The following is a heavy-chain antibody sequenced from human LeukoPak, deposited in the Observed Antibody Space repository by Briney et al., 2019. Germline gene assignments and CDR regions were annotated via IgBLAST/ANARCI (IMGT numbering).Heavy chain of an antibody. CDR2: IKQDGSEK. D-gene: IGHD2-15*01. Sequence: PGGSLRLSCAASGFTFSSYAMSWVRQAPGKGLEWVANIKQDGSEKYYVDSVKGRFTISRDNAKNSLYLQMNSLRAEDTAVYYCARILASSGAFDIWGQGTMVTVSS. J-gene: IGHJ3*02. CDR1: GFTFSSYA. V-gene: IGHV3-7*01. CDR3: ARILASSGAFDI.